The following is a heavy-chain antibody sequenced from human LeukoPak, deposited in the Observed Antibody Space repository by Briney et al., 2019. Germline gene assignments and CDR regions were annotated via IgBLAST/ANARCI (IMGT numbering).Heavy chain of an antibody. V-gene: IGHV4-39*01. D-gene: IGHD5-12*01. CDR1: AGSISSSSYS. CDR2: IYYSGST. CDR3: ARHRSGYVGRPKIGANGHYFDY. J-gene: IGHJ4*02. Sequence: SETLSLTCTVSAGSISSSSYSWGWIRQPPGKGLEWIGSIYYSGSTYYNPSLKSRVTISVDTSKNQFSLKLSSVTAADTAVYYCARHRSGYVGRPKIGANGHYFDYWGQGTLVTVSS.